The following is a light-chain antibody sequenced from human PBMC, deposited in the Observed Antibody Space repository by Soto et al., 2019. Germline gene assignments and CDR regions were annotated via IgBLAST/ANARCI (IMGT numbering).Light chain of an antibody. J-gene: IGLJ2*01. CDR1: SSNIGRNT. CDR3: AGWDDSLNGPV. V-gene: IGLV1-44*01. CDR2: SNN. Sequence: QSVLTQPPSASGTPGQRVTISCSGSSSNIGRNTVNWYQQLPGTAPKLLIYSNNQRPSGVPDRFSGSKSGTSASLAISGLQSEDEADYYCAGWDDSLNGPVFGGGTQLTVL.